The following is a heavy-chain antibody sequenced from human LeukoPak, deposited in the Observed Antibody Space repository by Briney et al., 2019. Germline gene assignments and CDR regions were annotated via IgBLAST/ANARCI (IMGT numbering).Heavy chain of an antibody. CDR2: ISWNSGSI. CDR3: AKDRSLGVRGVRSGYGMDV. Sequence: GGSLRLSCAASGFTFDDYAMHWVRHAPGKGLEWVSGISWNSGSIGYADSVKGRFTISRDNAKNSLYLQMNSLRAEDTALYYCAKDRSLGVRGVRSGYGMDVWGQGTTVTVSS. CDR1: GFTFDDYA. V-gene: IGHV3-9*01. J-gene: IGHJ6*02. D-gene: IGHD3-10*01.